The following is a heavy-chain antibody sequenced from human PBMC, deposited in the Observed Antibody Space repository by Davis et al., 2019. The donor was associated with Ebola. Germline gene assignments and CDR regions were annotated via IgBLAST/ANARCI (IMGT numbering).Heavy chain of an antibody. V-gene: IGHV1-3*04. J-gene: IGHJ4*02. CDR2: INTGNGNT. Sequence: PSVKVSCKASGYTFTTYTVHWVRQAPGQRLEWMGWINTGNGNTEYSQKFQGRVSITRDTSASTAYMELSSLRSEDTAVYYCARDEFDYWGQGTLVTVSS. CDR3: ARDEFDY. CDR1: GYTFTTYT.